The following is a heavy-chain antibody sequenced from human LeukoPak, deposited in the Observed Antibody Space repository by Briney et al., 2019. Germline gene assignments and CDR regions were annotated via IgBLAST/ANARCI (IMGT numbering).Heavy chain of an antibody. Sequence: SETLSLTCTVSGGSVSSGSYYWSWIRQPPGKGLEWIGYIYYSGSTNYNPSLKSRVTISVDTSKNQFSLELSSVTAADTAVYYCARGYCSSTSCYEGGYYFDYWGQGTLVTVSS. J-gene: IGHJ4*02. CDR3: ARGYCSSTSCYEGGYYFDY. V-gene: IGHV4-61*01. CDR1: GGSVSSGSYY. D-gene: IGHD2-2*01. CDR2: IYYSGST.